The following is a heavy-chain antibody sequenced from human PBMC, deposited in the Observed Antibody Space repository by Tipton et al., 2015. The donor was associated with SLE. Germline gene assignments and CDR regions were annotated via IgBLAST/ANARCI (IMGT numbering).Heavy chain of an antibody. CDR1: GGTFTNYV. CDR3: PRGVISEPPHSSYHYPHV. Sequence: QSGAEVKKPGSSVKVSCKASGGTFTNYVITWVRQAPGQGLEWMGGINPIVGTANYAQKFQGRVTITTDESASTALMELTSLRSEDTAVYYCPRGVISEPPHSSYHYPHVWGPGTSVNVS. J-gene: IGHJ6*02. CDR2: INPIVGTA. V-gene: IGHV1-69*05. D-gene: IGHD1-14*01.